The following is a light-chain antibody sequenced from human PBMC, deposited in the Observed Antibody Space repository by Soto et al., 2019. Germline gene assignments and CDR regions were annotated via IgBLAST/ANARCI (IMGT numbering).Light chain of an antibody. CDR2: EVS. CDR1: SSDIASYKF. CDR3: SSQTGSATMV. J-gene: IGLJ2*01. Sequence: QSALTQPASVSGSPGQSITISCTGTSSDIASYKFVSWFQHHPGKAPKLLIYEVSNRPSGVSDRFSGSKSGNTASLIISGLQAEDEADYYCSSQTGSATMVFGGGTKLTVL. V-gene: IGLV2-14*01.